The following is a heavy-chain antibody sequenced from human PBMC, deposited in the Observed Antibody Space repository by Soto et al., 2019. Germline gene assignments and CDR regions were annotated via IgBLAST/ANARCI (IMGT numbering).Heavy chain of an antibody. CDR2: IYHSGST. D-gene: IGHD3-22*01. CDR1: GASVTSDDYY. CDR3: ARDPIFYYASSGYGGSYFDY. J-gene: IGHJ4*02. Sequence: SETLSLTCAVSGASVTSDDYYWSWIRQPPGKGLEWIGYIYHSGSTYYNPSLKSRVSISIDTSQNQLSLKLTSLTAADTAVYYCARDPIFYYASSGYGGSYFDYWGQGSRVTV. V-gene: IGHV4-30-4*01.